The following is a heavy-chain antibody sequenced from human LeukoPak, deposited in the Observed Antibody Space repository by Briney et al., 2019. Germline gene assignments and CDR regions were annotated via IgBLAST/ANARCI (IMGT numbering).Heavy chain of an antibody. V-gene: IGHV3-21*01. CDR1: GFTFSSYS. Sequence: PGGSLRLSCAASGFTFSSYSMNWVRQAPGKGLEWVSSISSSSSYTYYADSVKGRLTISRDNAKNSLYLQMNSLRAEDTAVYYCARALIPYYDSSDDAFDIWGQGTMVTVSS. D-gene: IGHD3-22*01. CDR2: ISSSSSYT. CDR3: ARALIPYYDSSDDAFDI. J-gene: IGHJ3*02.